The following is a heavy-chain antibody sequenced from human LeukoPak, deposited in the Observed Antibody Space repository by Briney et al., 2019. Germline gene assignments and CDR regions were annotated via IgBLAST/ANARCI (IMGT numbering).Heavy chain of an antibody. CDR1: GYSISSSNW. Sequence: SETLSLTCAVSGYSISSSNWWGWIRQPPGKGLAWIGYIYYSGSTYYNPSLKSRVTMSVDTSKNQFSLKLSSVTAVDTAVYYCARTQGDAFDIWGQGTMVTVSS. V-gene: IGHV4-28*01. CDR2: IYYSGST. J-gene: IGHJ3*02. CDR3: ARTQGDAFDI.